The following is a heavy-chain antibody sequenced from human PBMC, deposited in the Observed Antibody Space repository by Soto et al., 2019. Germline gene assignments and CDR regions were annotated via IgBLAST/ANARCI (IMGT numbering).Heavy chain of an antibody. D-gene: IGHD7-27*01. CDR1: GYSFANYW. Sequence: GESLKISCKGSGYSFANYWIVLVRQMPGKGLDWMGIIYPGDSDTRYSPSFQGQVTISADKSITTAYLQWSSLKASDTAIYYCARQAGDTGGYPYYYHGLDVWGQGTTVTVSS. CDR2: IYPGDSDT. J-gene: IGHJ6*02. CDR3: ARQAGDTGGYPYYYHGLDV. V-gene: IGHV5-51*01.